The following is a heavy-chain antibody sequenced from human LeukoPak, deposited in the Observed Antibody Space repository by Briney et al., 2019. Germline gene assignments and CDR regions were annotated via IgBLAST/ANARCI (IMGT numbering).Heavy chain of an antibody. V-gene: IGHV1-2*02. CDR1: GYTFTGYY. Sequence: ASVKVSCKASGYTFTGYYMHWVRQAPGQGLEWMGWINPNSGGTNYAQKFQGRVTMTRDTSISTAYMELSRLRSDDTAVYYCARALGYYGSGSQHNWFDPWGQGTLVTVSS. J-gene: IGHJ5*02. CDR3: ARALGYYGSGSQHNWFDP. CDR2: INPNSGGT. D-gene: IGHD3-10*01.